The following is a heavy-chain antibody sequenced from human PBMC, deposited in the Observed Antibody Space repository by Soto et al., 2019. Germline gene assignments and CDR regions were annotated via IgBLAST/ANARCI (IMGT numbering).Heavy chain of an antibody. CDR3: TTDSGYDLYYYYGMDV. J-gene: IGHJ6*02. CDR2: IKSKTDGGTT. V-gene: IGHV3-15*07. Sequence: PGGSLRLSCAASGFIFSNYWVSWVRQAPGKGLEWVGRIKSKTDGGTTDYAAPVKGRFTISRDDSKNTLYLQMNSLKTEDTAVYYCTTDSGYDLYYYYGMDVWGQGTTVTVSS. CDR1: GFIFSNYW. D-gene: IGHD5-12*01.